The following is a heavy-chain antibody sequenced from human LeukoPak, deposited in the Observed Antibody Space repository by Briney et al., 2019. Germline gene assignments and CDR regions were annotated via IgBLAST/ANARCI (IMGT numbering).Heavy chain of an antibody. V-gene: IGHV3-30*04. Sequence: PGGSLRLSCAASGFTFSSYLMHWVRQAPGKGPEWVAVMSYDGSNKYYADSVKDRFTISRDNSKNTLYLQMNSLRADDTAVYFCARKTGWQFDYWGQGTLSPSPQ. CDR3: ARKTGWQFDY. D-gene: IGHD6-19*01. J-gene: IGHJ4*02. CDR1: GFTFSSYL. CDR2: MSYDGSNK.